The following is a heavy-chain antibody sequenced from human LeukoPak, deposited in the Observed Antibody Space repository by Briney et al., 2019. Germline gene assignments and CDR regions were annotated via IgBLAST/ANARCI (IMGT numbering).Heavy chain of an antibody. Sequence: TGGSLRLSCAASGFTFSSFEMNWVRQAPGKGLEWLSHISTSGTTTYYANSVKGRFTISRDNAENSVYLQMSSLKASDTAMYYCARHTDPNGWELLLSYYFDYWGQGTLVTVSS. V-gene: IGHV3-48*03. J-gene: IGHJ4*02. CDR3: ARHTDPNGWELLLSYYFDY. CDR1: GFTFSSFE. CDR2: ISTSGTTT. D-gene: IGHD1-26*01.